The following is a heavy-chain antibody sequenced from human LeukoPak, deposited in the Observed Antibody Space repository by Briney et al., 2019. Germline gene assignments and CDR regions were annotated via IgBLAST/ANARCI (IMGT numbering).Heavy chain of an antibody. CDR2: INPKSGDT. CDR1: GYTFTDYY. Sequence: ASVKVSCTASGYTFTDYYMHWVRQAPGQGLEWMGWINPKSGDTNYAQKFQGRVTMTRDTSISTAYMELSRLTSDDTAVYYCARDYYGSGSFSGHWGQGTLVTVSS. D-gene: IGHD3-10*01. CDR3: ARDYYGSGSFSGH. J-gene: IGHJ4*02. V-gene: IGHV1-2*02.